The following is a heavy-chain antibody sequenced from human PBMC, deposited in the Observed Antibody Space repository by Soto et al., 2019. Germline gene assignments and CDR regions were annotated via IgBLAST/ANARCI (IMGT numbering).Heavy chain of an antibody. D-gene: IGHD3-10*01. J-gene: IGHJ6*02. CDR3: AGFGELLDYYYGMDV. CDR1: GGSIGSSTYY. CDR2: IYYSGST. V-gene: IGHV4-61*05. Sequence: PSETLSLTCTVSGGSIGSSTYYWVWLRQPPGKGLEWIGYIYYSGSTNYNPSLKSRVTISVDTSKNQFSLKLSSVTAADTAVYYCAGFGELLDYYYGMDVWGQGTTVTSP.